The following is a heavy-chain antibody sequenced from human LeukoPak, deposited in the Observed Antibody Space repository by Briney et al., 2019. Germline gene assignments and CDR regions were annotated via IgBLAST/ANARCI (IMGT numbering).Heavy chain of an antibody. CDR2: IYQSGST. CDR3: ARFRDEHSSYFDY. Sequence: SQTLSLTCTVSGGSISSGGYYWSWIRQPPGKGLEWIGYIYQSGSTYYNPSLKSRVTISIDRSKNQFSLQLSSVTAADTAVYYCARFRDEHSSYFDYWGQGTLVTVSS. V-gene: IGHV4-30-2*01. J-gene: IGHJ4*02. D-gene: IGHD3-22*01. CDR1: GGSISSGGYY.